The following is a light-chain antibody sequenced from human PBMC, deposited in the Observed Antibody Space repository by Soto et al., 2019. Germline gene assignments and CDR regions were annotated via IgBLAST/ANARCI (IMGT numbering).Light chain of an antibody. V-gene: IGKV3-15*01. J-gene: IGKJ1*01. CDR1: QSVSSN. Sequence: EIVMTQSPATLSVSPGERATLSCRASQSVSSNLAWYQQKPGQAPRLLIYGASPRATGIPARFSGSGSGTEFTLTISSQQSEDFAVYYWQQYNNWLAVAFGQGTKVEIK. CDR2: GAS. CDR3: QQYNNWLAVA.